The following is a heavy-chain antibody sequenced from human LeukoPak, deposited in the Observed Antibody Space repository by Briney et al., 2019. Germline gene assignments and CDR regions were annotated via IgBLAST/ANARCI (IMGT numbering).Heavy chain of an antibody. CDR3: ARDHSQSYDSSGYYYFQH. CDR2: INPNSGGT. Sequence: SVKVSCTASGYTFTGYYMHWVRQAPGQGLEWMGWINPNSGGTNYAQKFQGRVTMTRDTSISTAYMELSRLRSDDTAVYYCARDHSQSYDSSGYYYFQHWGQGTLVTVSS. CDR1: GYTFTGYY. J-gene: IGHJ1*01. D-gene: IGHD3-22*01. V-gene: IGHV1-2*02.